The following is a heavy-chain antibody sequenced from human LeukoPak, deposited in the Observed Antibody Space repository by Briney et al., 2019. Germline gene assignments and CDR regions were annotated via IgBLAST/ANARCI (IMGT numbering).Heavy chain of an antibody. Sequence: PSETLSLTCAVYGEYFSGYYWSWIRQPPGKGLEWIAEINHSGSTDYNPSLKSRVTISVDTSKNQFSLKLSSVTAADTAFYYCAREMLNGSGYFDYWGQGTLVTVSS. CDR1: GEYFSGYY. J-gene: IGHJ4*02. CDR2: INHSGST. V-gene: IGHV4-34*01. CDR3: AREMLNGSGYFDY. D-gene: IGHD3-3*01.